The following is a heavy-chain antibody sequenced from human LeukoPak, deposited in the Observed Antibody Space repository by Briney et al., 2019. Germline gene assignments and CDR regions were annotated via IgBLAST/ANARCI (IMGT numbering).Heavy chain of an antibody. V-gene: IGHV1-69*05. CDR3: ARRWPHSSGYYLFDY. Sequence: ASVKVSCKASGGTFSSHGLSWVRQAPGQGLEWMGGIIPIFGTTNYAQNFQGRVTITTDESTSTAYMELSSLRADDTAVYYCARRWPHSSGYYLFDYWGQGTLVTVSS. CDR1: GGTFSSHG. J-gene: IGHJ4*02. D-gene: IGHD3-22*01. CDR2: IIPIFGTT.